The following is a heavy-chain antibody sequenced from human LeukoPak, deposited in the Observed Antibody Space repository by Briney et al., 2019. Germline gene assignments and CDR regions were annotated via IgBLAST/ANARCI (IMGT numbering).Heavy chain of an antibody. J-gene: IGHJ4*02. D-gene: IGHD6-13*01. CDR2: IYYSGGT. Sequence: PLETLSLTCTVSGGSISSYYWSWIRQPPGKGLEWIGYIYYSGGTNYNPSLKSRVTISVDTSKNQFSLKLSSVTVADTAVYYCARSRIAAAGTEDYWGQGTLVTVSS. CDR1: GGSISSYY. V-gene: IGHV4-59*01. CDR3: ARSRIAAAGTEDY.